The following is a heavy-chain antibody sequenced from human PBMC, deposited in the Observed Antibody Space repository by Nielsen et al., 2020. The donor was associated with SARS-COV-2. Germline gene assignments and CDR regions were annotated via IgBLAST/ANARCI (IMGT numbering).Heavy chain of an antibody. Sequence: SETLSLTCTVSGGSISSGGYYWSWIRQPPGRGLEWIGYIYYSGTTNYNPSLKSRVTMSIDMSKNQVSLKLSSVTAADTAIYYCARPFEHWGQGTLVTVSS. CDR3: ARPFEH. V-gene: IGHV4-61*08. J-gene: IGHJ4*02. CDR1: GGSISSGGYY. CDR2: IYYSGTT.